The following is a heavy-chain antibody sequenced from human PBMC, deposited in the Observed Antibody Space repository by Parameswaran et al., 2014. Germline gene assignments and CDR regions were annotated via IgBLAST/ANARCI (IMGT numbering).Heavy chain of an antibody. V-gene: IGHV1-8*01. CDR2: MNPNSGNT. D-gene: IGHD3-10*01. Sequence: WVRQAPGQGLEWMGWMNPNSGNTGYAQKFQGRVTMTRNTSISTAYMELSSLRSEDTAVYYCARGRAGDRRYYFDYWGQGTLVTVSS. J-gene: IGHJ4*02. CDR3: ARGRAGDRRYYFDY.